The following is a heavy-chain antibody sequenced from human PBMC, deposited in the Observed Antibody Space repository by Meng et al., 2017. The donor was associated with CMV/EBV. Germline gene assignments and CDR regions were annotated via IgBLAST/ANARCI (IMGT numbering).Heavy chain of an antibody. V-gene: IGHV3-15*01. CDR3: TTGHYYYGMDV. CDR1: GFTFSNAW. CDR2: SKSKTDGGTT. J-gene: IGHJ6*02. Sequence: GGSLRLSCAASGFTFSNAWMSWVRQAPGKGLEWVGRSKSKTDGGTTDYAAPVKGRFTISRDDSKNTLYLQMNSLKTEDTAVYYCTTGHYYYGMDVWGQGTTVTVSS.